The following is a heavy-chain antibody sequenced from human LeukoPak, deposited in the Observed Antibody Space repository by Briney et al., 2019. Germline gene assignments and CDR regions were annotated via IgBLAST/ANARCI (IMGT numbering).Heavy chain of an antibody. CDR2: INPSGGST. V-gene: IGHV1-46*01. CDR3: ARSNRLAAAGTIGSPPFDY. CDR1: GYTFTSYY. D-gene: IGHD6-13*01. J-gene: IGHJ4*02. Sequence: ASVTVSCKASGYTFTSYYMHWVRQAPGQGLEWMGIINPSGGSTSYAQKFQGRVTMTRDTSTSTVYMELSSLRSEDTAVYYCARSNRLAAAGTIGSPPFDYWGQGTLVTVSS.